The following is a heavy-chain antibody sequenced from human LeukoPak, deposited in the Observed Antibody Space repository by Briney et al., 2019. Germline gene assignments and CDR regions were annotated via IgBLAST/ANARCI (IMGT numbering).Heavy chain of an antibody. J-gene: IGHJ4*02. CDR1: GFTFSSYS. CDR2: ISSSSSYI. CDR3: ARDQGTATSIFDY. D-gene: IGHD2-21*02. V-gene: IGHV3-21*01. Sequence: SGGSLRLSCAASGFTFSSYSMNWVRQAPGKGLEWVSSISSSSSYIYYADSVKGRFTISRDNAKNSLYLQMNSPRAEDTAVYYCARDQGTATSIFDYWGQGTLVTVSS.